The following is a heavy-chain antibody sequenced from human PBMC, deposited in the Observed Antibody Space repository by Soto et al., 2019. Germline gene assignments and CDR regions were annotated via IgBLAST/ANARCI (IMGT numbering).Heavy chain of an antibody. D-gene: IGHD3-3*01. V-gene: IGHV3-30-3*01. CDR1: GFTFSSYA. Sequence: LRLSCAASGFTFSSYAMHWVRQAPGKGLEWVAVISYDGSNKYYADSVKGRFTISRDNSKNTLYLQMNSLRAEDTAVYYCARDSYDFWSGYYAYYYYYGMDVLGPGTTVTVSS. CDR2: ISYDGSNK. CDR3: ARDSYDFWSGYYAYYYYYGMDV. J-gene: IGHJ6*02.